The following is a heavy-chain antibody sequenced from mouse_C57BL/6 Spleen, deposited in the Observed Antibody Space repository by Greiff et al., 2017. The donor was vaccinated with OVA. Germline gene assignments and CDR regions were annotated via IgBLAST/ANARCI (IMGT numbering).Heavy chain of an antibody. V-gene: IGHV14-2*01. CDR3: APYDYDEDYARDY. CDR1: GFNIKDYY. J-gene: IGHJ4*01. Sequence: EVQVVESGAELVKPGASVKLSCTASGFNIKDYYMHWVKQRTEQGLEWIGRIDPEDGETKYAPKFQGKATITADTSSNTAYLQLSSLTSEDTAVYYGAPYDYDEDYARDYWGQGTSVTVSS. D-gene: IGHD2-4*01. CDR2: IDPEDGET.